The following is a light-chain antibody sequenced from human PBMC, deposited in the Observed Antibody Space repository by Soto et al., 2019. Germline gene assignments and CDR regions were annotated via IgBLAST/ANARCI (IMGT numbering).Light chain of an antibody. V-gene: IGKV1-9*01. J-gene: IGKJ3*01. Sequence: DIQLTQSPSFLSASVGDRVTIPCRASQGISSYLACYQQKPGKAPKLLIYAASTLHSGVPSRCSGSGSVTEFTLAICSLQPDDFATCFCQQFNRFHPSFRPGTIVDIK. CDR2: AAS. CDR3: QQFNRFHPS. CDR1: QGISSY.